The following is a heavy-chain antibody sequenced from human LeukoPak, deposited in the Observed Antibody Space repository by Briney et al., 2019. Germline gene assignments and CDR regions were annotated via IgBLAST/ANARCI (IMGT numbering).Heavy chain of an antibody. Sequence: PSETLSLTCTVSGGSISSHRWSWIRQPPGKGLEWIGYIYYSGNTNYNPSLKSRVTISVDTSKTQFSLKLSSVTAADTAVYYCARHRLLGGDILWGQGTLVTVSS. V-gene: IGHV4-59*08. CDR3: ARHRLLGGDIL. CDR1: GGSISSHR. D-gene: IGHD5-12*01. J-gene: IGHJ4*02. CDR2: IYYSGNT.